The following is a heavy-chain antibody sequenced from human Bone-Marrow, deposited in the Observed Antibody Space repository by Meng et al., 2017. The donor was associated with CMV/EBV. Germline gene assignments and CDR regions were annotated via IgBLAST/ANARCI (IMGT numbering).Heavy chain of an antibody. V-gene: IGHV3-30*04. CDR3: ARARYYGSGIAGMDV. CDR2: ISYDGSNK. D-gene: IGHD3-10*01. CDR1: GFTFSSYA. Sequence: GESLKISCAASGFTFSSYAMHWVRQAPGKGLEWVAVISYDGSNKHYADSVKGRFTISRDNSKNTLYLQMNSLRAEDTAVYYCARARYYGSGIAGMDVWGQGTTVTVSS. J-gene: IGHJ6*02.